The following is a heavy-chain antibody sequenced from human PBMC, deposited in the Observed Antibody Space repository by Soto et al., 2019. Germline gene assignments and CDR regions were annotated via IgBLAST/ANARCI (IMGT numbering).Heavy chain of an antibody. CDR1: GGSFSGYY. V-gene: IGHV4-34*01. D-gene: IGHD3-22*01. J-gene: IGHJ4*02. Sequence: QVQLQQWGAGLLKPSETLSLTCAVYGGSFSGYYWSWIRQPPGKGLEWIGEINHSGSTNYNPSLTSRVTISVDTSKNQFSLKLSSVTAADTAVYYCARGPSDYYDSSGYVDYWGQGTLVTVSS. CDR3: ARGPSDYYDSSGYVDY. CDR2: INHSGST.